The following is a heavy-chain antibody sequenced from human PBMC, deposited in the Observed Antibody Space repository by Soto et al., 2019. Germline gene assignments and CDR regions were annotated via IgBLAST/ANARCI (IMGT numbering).Heavy chain of an antibody. J-gene: IGHJ4*02. V-gene: IGHV3-48*01. D-gene: IGHD6-25*01. CDR2: ITSSGGAI. Sequence: GGSLRLSCAASGFTFSSYSMSWVRQAPGKGPEWLSYITSSGGAIYFADSVRGRFTFSRDNAKNSLYLQMNSLRAEDTAVYYCARGTSASGYDYWGQGTLVTVSS. CDR3: ARGTSASGYDY. CDR1: GFTFSSYS.